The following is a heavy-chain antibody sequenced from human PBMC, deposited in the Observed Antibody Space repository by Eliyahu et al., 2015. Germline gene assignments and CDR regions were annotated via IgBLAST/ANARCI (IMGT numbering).Heavy chain of an antibody. CDR3: ARDVRPHIVVVTAEPFDY. J-gene: IGHJ4*02. Sequence: QVQLVESXGGVVQPGRSLRLSXAASGXPFSXYXRHWVRXAPGKGLEWVAVIWYDGSNKYYADSVKDRFTISRDNSKNTLYLQMNSLRAEDTAVYYCARDVRPHIVVVTAEPFDYWGQGTLVTVSS. V-gene: IGHV3-33*01. CDR2: IWYDGSNK. D-gene: IGHD2-21*02. CDR1: GXPFSXYX.